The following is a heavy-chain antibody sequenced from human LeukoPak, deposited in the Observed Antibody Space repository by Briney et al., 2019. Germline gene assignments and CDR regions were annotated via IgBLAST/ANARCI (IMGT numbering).Heavy chain of an antibody. Sequence: GGSLRLSCAASGFTFSSFDIHWVRQPTRQGLEWVSTIGTASDTYYPGSVEGRFTLCRDNAKNSLYLQMNSLTAGDTAVYYCARGPPRGKYYYMDVWGKGTTVTVSS. CDR2: IGTASDT. D-gene: IGHD1-1*01. CDR3: ARGPPRGKYYYMDV. V-gene: IGHV3-13*01. J-gene: IGHJ6*03. CDR1: GFTFSSFD.